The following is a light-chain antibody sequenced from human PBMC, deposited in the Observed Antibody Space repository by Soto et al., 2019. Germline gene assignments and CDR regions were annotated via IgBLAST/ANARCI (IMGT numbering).Light chain of an antibody. CDR1: SSNIGSNT. V-gene: IGLV1-44*01. CDR3: AASHDSRNGWV. J-gene: IGLJ3*02. CDR2: SSD. Sequence: QSVLTQPPSMSGTPGQRVTISCSGSSSNIGSNTVNWYQQLPGTAPKLLIYSSDQRPSGVPDRVSGSKSGTSASLAISGLQPEDEADYYCAASHDSRNGWVFGGGTKLTV.